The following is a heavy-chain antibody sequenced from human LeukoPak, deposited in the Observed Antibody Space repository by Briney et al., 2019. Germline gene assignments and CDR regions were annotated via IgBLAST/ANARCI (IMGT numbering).Heavy chain of an antibody. D-gene: IGHD4-17*01. J-gene: IGHJ3*02. V-gene: IGHV4-39*07. CDR3: ASPGLRSPDAFDI. Sequence: GSLRLSCAASGFTFSSYAMHWVRQAPGKGLEWIGSIYYSGSTYYNPSLKSRVTISVDTSKNQFSLKLSSVTAADTAVYYCASPGLRSPDAFDIWGQGTMVTVSS. CDR2: IYYSGST. CDR1: GFTFSSYA.